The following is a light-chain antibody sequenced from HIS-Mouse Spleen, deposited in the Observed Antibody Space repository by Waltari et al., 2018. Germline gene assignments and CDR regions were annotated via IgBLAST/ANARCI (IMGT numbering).Light chain of an antibody. Sequence: QSALTQPASVSGSPGQSITISCPGTSSDVGGYNYVSWYQQPPGKAPKLMIYDVSNRPSGVSNRFSGSKSGNTASLTISGLQAEDEADYYCSSYTSSSTYVVFGGGTKLTVL. CDR1: SSDVGGYNY. CDR3: SSYTSSSTYVV. CDR2: DVS. V-gene: IGLV2-14*03. J-gene: IGLJ2*01.